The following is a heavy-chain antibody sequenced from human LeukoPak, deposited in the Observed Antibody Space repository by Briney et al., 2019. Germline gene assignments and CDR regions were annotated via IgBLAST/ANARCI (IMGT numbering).Heavy chain of an antibody. Sequence: SVKVSCKASGGTFRSCAISWVRQAPGQGLEWMGGIIPMFDITNYAQKFQGRVTIIADKSTSTAYMELSSLRSEDTAVYYCARDGRGYSDYDFRYFDYWGQGTLVTVSS. V-gene: IGHV1-69*17. J-gene: IGHJ4*02. CDR2: IIPMFDIT. D-gene: IGHD5-12*01. CDR1: GGTFRSCA. CDR3: ARDGRGYSDYDFRYFDY.